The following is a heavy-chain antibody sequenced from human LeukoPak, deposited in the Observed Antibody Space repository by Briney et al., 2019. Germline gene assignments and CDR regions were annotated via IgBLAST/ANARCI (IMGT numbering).Heavy chain of an antibody. V-gene: IGHV4-34*01. CDR3: ARDPYWYYDSSGYYFDY. Sequence: PGGSLRLSCAASGFTFSSYAMSWVRQAPGKGLEWIGEINHSGSTNYNPSLKSRVTISVDTSKNQFSLKLSSVTAADTAVYYCARDPYWYYDSSGYYFDYWGQGTLVTVSS. D-gene: IGHD3-22*01. J-gene: IGHJ4*02. CDR1: GFTFSSYA. CDR2: INHSGST.